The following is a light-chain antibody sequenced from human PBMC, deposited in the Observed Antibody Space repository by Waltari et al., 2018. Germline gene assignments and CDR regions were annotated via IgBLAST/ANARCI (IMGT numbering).Light chain of an antibody. Sequence: QAALTQPASVSGSPGQSITISCTGTSSDVGGYKYVSWYQQHPGKAPKRMIYDVSNRPSVVSNRFSGSKSGNTASLTISGLQAEDEADYYCSSYTTSNTLVFGTGTNVIVL. J-gene: IGLJ1*01. V-gene: IGLV2-14*03. CDR1: SSDVGGYKY. CDR3: SSYTTSNTLV. CDR2: DVS.